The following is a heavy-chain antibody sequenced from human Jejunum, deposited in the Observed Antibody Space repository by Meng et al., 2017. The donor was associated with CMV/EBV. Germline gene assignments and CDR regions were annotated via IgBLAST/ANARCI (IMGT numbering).Heavy chain of an antibody. V-gene: IGHV3-30*02. Sequence: AMHWVRPAPGKGLEWVAFTRFDGRHSYNADSVRGRFTSSRDNSKNTLYLQMNRLRAEDTAVYYCAKERRLGSTYYFDSSGYYFDSWGQGSLVTVSS. CDR3: AKERRLGSTYYFDSSGYYFDS. D-gene: IGHD3-22*01. J-gene: IGHJ4*02. CDR1: A. CDR2: TRFDGRHS.